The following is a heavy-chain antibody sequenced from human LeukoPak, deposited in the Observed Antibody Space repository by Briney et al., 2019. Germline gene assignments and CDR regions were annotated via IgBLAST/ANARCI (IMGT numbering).Heavy chain of an antibody. Sequence: SQTLSLTCTVSGGSITIDHYYWSWIRQPPGKGLEWIGYIYYNGNAYYNPSLKSRAIISVDTSKNQFSLKLSSVTAADMAVYYCAREPTGDGSFDIWGQGTVVTVS. CDR1: GGSITIDHYY. D-gene: IGHD7-27*01. J-gene: IGHJ3*02. CDR2: IYYNGNA. V-gene: IGHV4-30-4*01. CDR3: AREPTGDGSFDI.